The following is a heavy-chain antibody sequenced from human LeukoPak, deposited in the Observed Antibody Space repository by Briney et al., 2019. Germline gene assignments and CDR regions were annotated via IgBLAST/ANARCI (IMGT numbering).Heavy chain of an antibody. V-gene: IGHV4-38-2*02. CDR1: GYSISRGYY. D-gene: IGHD6-19*01. J-gene: IGHJ4*02. Sequence: SETLSLTCNVSGYSISRGYYWGWIRQPPGKGLEWIGSVHHTGSTYYNPSLRSRVSISVDKSTNHISLEVTSVTAADTAVYYCAREPFSSGWPTLDYWGQGTLVTVSS. CDR2: VHHTGST. CDR3: AREPFSSGWPTLDY.